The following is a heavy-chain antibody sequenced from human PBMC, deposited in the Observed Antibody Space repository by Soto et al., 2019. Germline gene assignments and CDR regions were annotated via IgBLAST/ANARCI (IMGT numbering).Heavy chain of an antibody. V-gene: IGHV3-48*03. CDR2: ISSSGSTI. CDR1: GFTFSSYE. J-gene: IGHJ5*02. Sequence: GGSLRLSCAASGFTFSSYEMNWVRQAPGKGLEWGSSISSSGSTIYYADSVKGRFTISRDNAKNSLYLQMNSLRAADTAVYYCAGGYWFDPWGQGTLVTVSS. D-gene: IGHD3-16*01. CDR3: AGGYWFDP.